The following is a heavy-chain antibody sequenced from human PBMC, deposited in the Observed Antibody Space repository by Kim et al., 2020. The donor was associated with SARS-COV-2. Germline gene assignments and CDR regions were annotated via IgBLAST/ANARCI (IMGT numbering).Heavy chain of an antibody. V-gene: IGHV4-61*01. Sequence: SETLSLTCTVSGGSVSSGSYYWSWIRQPPGKGLEWIGYIYYSGSTNYNPSLKSRVTISVDTSKNQFSLKLTSETAADTAVYYCASWGSAINGYFDYWGQGTLVTVSS. J-gene: IGHJ4*02. CDR3: ASWGSAINGYFDY. CDR2: IYYSGST. D-gene: IGHD2-8*01. CDR1: GGSVSSGSYY.